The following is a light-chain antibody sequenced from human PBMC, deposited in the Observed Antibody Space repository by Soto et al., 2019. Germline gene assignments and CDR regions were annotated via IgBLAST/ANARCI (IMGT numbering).Light chain of an antibody. Sequence: DIQMTQSPASLSASVGDRVTITCRASHDIGNYLAWYQQKPGKVPELLIYAASTLQSGVPSRFSGSGSGTVFTLTISSLQPEDVAIYFCKKYNNAPLTFGGGTKVDIK. V-gene: IGKV1-27*01. J-gene: IGKJ4*01. CDR1: HDIGNY. CDR3: KKYNNAPLT. CDR2: AAS.